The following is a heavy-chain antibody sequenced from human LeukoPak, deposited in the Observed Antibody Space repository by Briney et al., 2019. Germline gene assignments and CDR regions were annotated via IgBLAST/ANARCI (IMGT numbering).Heavy chain of an antibody. D-gene: IGHD2-21*02. Sequence: SETLSLTCTVSGHSISSGYYWGWIRQPPGQGLEWIGSIYHSGSTYYNPSLKSRVTISVDTSKNQFSLKLGSVTAADTAVYYCARVIVVVTAIRPDAFDIWGQGTMVTVSS. CDR3: ARVIVVVTAIRPDAFDI. V-gene: IGHV4-38-2*02. CDR2: IYHSGST. CDR1: GHSISSGYY. J-gene: IGHJ3*02.